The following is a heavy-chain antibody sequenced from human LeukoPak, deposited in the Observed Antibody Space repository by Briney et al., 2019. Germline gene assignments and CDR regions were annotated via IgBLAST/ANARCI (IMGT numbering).Heavy chain of an antibody. D-gene: IGHD1-26*01. CDR3: ARDSVWEPDDAFDI. V-gene: IGHV3-33*01. CDR2: IWYDGSNK. J-gene: IGHJ3*02. CDR1: GFTFSSYG. Sequence: PGRSLRLSCAASGFTFSSYGMHWVRQAPGKGLEWVAVIWYDGSNKYYADSVKGRFTISRDNSKNTLYLQMNSLRAEDTAVYYCARDSVWEPDDAFDIWGQGTMVTVSS.